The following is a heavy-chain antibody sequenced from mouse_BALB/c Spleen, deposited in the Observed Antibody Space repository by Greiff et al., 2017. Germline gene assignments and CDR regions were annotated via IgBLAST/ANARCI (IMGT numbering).Heavy chain of an antibody. CDR1: GFTFSSYG. Sequence: EVKVVESGGGLVQPGGSLKLSCAASGFTFSSYGMSWVRQTPDKRLELVATINSNGGSTYYPDSVKGRFTISRDNAKNTLYLQMSSLKSEDTAMYYCAREGNWAFDYWGQGTTLTVSS. CDR2: INSNGGST. CDR3: AREGNWAFDY. J-gene: IGHJ2*01. D-gene: IGHD4-1*01. V-gene: IGHV5-6-3*01.